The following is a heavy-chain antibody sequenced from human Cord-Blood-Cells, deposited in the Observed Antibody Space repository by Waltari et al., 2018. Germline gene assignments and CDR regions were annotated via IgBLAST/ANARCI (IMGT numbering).Heavy chain of an antibody. V-gene: IGHV4-34*01. J-gene: IGHJ2*01. Sequence: QVQLQQWGAGLLKPSETLSLTCAVYGGSFSGYYWSWIRQPPGKGLEWIGEINHSGSTTYNPSLKSRVTISVDTSKNQFSLKLSSVTAADTAVYYCARGRTDWYFDLWGRGTLVTVSS. D-gene: IGHD1-1*01. CDR2: INHSGST. CDR3: ARGRTDWYFDL. CDR1: GGSFSGYY.